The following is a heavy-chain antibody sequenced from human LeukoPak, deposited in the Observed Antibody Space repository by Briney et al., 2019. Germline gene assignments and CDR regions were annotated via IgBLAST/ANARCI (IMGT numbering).Heavy chain of an antibody. CDR3: ARAGREFRGGSGSYDKAWLPQDYLDY. CDR1: SGTFSGYY. Sequence: SETLSLTFAGYSGTFSGYYWSWNRQPPGKGLEWIVEIDHSGSTNYNPSLKSRVTISVDKSKNQFSLKLSSVTAADTAVYYCARAGREFRGGSGSYDKAWLPQDYLDYWGQGTLVTVSS. D-gene: IGHD3-10*01. V-gene: IGHV4-34*01. CDR2: IDHSGST. J-gene: IGHJ4*02.